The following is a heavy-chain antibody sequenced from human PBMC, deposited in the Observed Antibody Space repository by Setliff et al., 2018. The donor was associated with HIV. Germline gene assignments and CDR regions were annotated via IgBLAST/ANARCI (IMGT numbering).Heavy chain of an antibody. V-gene: IGHV4-38-2*01. CDR1: GYSISSGYY. J-gene: IGHJ4*02. D-gene: IGHD5-12*01. CDR3: ARMYSGYDWSPAGARTRYFYY. Sequence: PSETLSLTCAVSGYSISSGYYWGWIRQPPGKGLEWIGSIYHSGSTYYNPSLKSRVTISVDTSKNQFSLKLSSVTAADTAVYYCARMYSGYDWSPAGARTRYFYYWGQGTLVTVSS. CDR2: IYHSGST.